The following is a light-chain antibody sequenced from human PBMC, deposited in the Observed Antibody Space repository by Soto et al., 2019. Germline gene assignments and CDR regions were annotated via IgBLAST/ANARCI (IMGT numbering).Light chain of an antibody. V-gene: IGKV3-11*01. Sequence: EIVLTQSPATLSLSRGERATFSCRTSQSVSSHLVWSQEKPGESQRLLIYDASNRATGIPARFSGSGSGTHFTLPISCLEPEDFAVYYWQQSGTFGQGTKVDIK. J-gene: IGKJ1*01. CDR1: QSVSSH. CDR3: QQSGT. CDR2: DAS.